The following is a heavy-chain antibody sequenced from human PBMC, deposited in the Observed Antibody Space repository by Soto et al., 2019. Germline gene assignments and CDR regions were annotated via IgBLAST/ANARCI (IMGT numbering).Heavy chain of an antibody. CDR1: SGSISTANW. J-gene: IGHJ4*02. D-gene: IGHD2-21*02. CDR3: ARRGGGVVLTATTPFDY. Sequence: QVPLQESGPRLVRPSGTLSLTCTVSSGSISTANWWSWVRQPPGRGLEWIGEIYHSGSTNYNLSLKSRGTLSSDKSKNQFSLRLSSVTAADTAMYYCARRGGGVVLTATTPFDYWGQGTLVTVSS. V-gene: IGHV4-4*02. CDR2: IYHSGST.